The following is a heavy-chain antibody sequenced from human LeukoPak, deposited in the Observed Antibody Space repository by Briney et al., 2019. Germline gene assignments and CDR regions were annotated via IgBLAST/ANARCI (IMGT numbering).Heavy chain of an antibody. V-gene: IGHV1-2*06. CDR2: INPNSGGT. CDR1: GYSFTSNY. Sequence: ASVKVSCKASGYSFTSNYIHWVRQAPGQGLEWMGRINPNSGGTSYAQNFQGRVTMTRDTSISTAYMELRRLRSDDTAVYYCARDDAFDIWGQGTMVTVSS. J-gene: IGHJ3*02. CDR3: ARDDAFDI.